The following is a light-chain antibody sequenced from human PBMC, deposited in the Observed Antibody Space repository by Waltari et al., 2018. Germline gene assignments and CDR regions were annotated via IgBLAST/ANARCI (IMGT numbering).Light chain of an antibody. CDR1: QSVSSW. Sequence: DIQLTQSPSTLSASIGDRVTITCRASQSVSSWLPWYQQKPGKAPKLLIYQASNLESGVPSRFSGGGSGTEFTLTISSLQPDDFATYYCQQYNSHLTFGQGTKVEIK. CDR2: QAS. V-gene: IGKV1-5*03. J-gene: IGKJ1*01. CDR3: QQYNSHLT.